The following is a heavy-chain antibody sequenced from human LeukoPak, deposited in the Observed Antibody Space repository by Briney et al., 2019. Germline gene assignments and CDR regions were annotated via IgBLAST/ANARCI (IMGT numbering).Heavy chain of an antibody. Sequence: SETLSLTCAVYGGSFSGYYWSWLRQPPGKGLEWIGEINHSGSTNYNPSLTSRVTISVDTSKNQFSLKLSSVTAADTAVYYCARDAAAGINWFDPWGQGTLVTVSS. D-gene: IGHD6-13*01. CDR2: INHSGST. CDR3: ARDAAAGINWFDP. V-gene: IGHV4-34*01. J-gene: IGHJ5*02. CDR1: GGSFSGYY.